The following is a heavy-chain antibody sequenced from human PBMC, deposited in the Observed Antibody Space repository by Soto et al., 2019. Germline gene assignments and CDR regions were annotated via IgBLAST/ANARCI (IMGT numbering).Heavy chain of an antibody. J-gene: IGHJ4*02. V-gene: IGHV3-23*01. Sequence: GGSQILSCAASEFTFSNYAMSWVRQAPGKGLEWVSFISDNGSNTYYADSVKGRFTISRDNSKNTLYLQMNSLRAEDTAVYYCARVSTIFGVATAFDYWGQGTLVTVSS. CDR2: ISDNGSNT. CDR3: ARVSTIFGVATAFDY. CDR1: EFTFSNYA. D-gene: IGHD3-3*01.